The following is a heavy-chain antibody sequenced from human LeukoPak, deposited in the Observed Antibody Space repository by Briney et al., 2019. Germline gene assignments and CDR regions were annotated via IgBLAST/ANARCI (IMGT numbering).Heavy chain of an antibody. Sequence: KPSETLSLTCTVSGGSISSYYWSWIRQPAGKGLEWIGRIYTSGSTNYNPSLKSRVTMSVDTSKNQFSLKLSSVTAADTAVYYCARDFGQYCSGGSCYVGFDPWGQGTLVTVSS. CDR2: IYTSGST. J-gene: IGHJ5*02. CDR3: ARDFGQYCSGGSCYVGFDP. D-gene: IGHD2-15*01. V-gene: IGHV4-4*07. CDR1: GGSISSYY.